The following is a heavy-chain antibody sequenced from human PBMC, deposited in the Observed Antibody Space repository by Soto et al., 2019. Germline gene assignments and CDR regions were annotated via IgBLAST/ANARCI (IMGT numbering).Heavy chain of an antibody. V-gene: IGHV1-18*01. CDR3: GSGRFSIFWGVICPTNAFDI. D-gene: IGHD3-16*01. J-gene: IGHJ3*02. CDR2: ISAYNGNT. CDR1: GYTFTSYG. Sequence: ASVKVSCKASGYTFTSYGISWARQAPGQGLEWMGWISAYNGNTNYAQKLQGRVTMTKDTSTSTAYMELRSLRSDDTDVYYCGSGRFSIFWGVICPTNAFDIWGQGTMVTVSS.